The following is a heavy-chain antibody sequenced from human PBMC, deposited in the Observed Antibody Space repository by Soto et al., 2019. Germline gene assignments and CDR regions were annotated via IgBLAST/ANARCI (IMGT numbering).Heavy chain of an antibody. CDR2: ISYDGSNK. D-gene: IGHD2-2*01. V-gene: IGHV3-30*18. J-gene: IGHJ6*02. Sequence: GGSLRLSCAASGFTFSSYGMHWVRQAPGKGLEWVAVISYDGSNKYYADSVKGRFTISRDNSKNTLYLQMNSLRAEDTAVYYCAKDLDCSSTSCYGDYYYGMDVWGQGTTVTVSS. CDR1: GFTFSSYG. CDR3: AKDLDCSSTSCYGDYYYGMDV.